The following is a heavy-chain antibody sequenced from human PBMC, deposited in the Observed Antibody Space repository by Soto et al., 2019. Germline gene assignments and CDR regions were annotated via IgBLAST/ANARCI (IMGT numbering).Heavy chain of an antibody. CDR1: GFTFSMYS. Sequence: DVKLVESGGGLVQPGASLRLSCEVSGFTFSMYSMSWVRQSPGKGLEWVANIPQDGVDGHYADSVKGRFTISRDNGKTSLSLQLNNQRAEDTAVYYCARDHLLLPAHDCFYGSDVWGRGATVTVSS. D-gene: IGHD2-21*02. CDR2: IPQDGVDG. V-gene: IGHV3-7*03. J-gene: IGHJ6*02. CDR3: ARDHLLLPAHDCFYGSDV.